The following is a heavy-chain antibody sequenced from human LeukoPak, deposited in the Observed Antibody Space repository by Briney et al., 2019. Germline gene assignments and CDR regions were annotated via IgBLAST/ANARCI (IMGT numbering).Heavy chain of an antibody. D-gene: IGHD6-6*01. Sequence: GGSLRLSCAASGFTFSSYSMNWVRQAPGKGLEWVSSISSSSSYIYYADSVKGRFTISRDNAKNSLYLKMNSLRAEDTAVYYCASSSIAARSDYWGQGTLVTVSS. V-gene: IGHV3-21*01. J-gene: IGHJ4*02. CDR2: ISSSSSYI. CDR1: GFTFSSYS. CDR3: ASSSIAARSDY.